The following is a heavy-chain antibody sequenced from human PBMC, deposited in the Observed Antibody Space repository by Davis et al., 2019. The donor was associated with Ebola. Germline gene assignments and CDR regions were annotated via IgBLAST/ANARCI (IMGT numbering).Heavy chain of an antibody. J-gene: IGHJ4*01. V-gene: IGHV1-18*01. Sequence: ASVKVSCKASGGTFNTYAISWVRQAPGQGLEWMGWISADNGNANYAQKFRGRLTLTTETSTTTAYMDLRTLRSDDTAVYYCARIPSGIKGTYADYWGQGSLIIVSS. D-gene: IGHD1-14*01. CDR2: ISADNGNA. CDR1: GGTFNTYA. CDR3: ARIPSGIKGTYADY.